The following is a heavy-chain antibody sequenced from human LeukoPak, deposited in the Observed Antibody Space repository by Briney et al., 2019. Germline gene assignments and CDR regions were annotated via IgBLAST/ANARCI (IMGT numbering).Heavy chain of an antibody. CDR3: ARDTRSYDTSGYYYFDY. D-gene: IGHD3-22*01. J-gene: IGHJ4*02. V-gene: IGHV4-59*01. CDR2: IYSDGTT. Sequence: SETLSLTCSVSGASTTSYYWNWIRQAPGKGLEWIGYIYSDGTTSYSPSLRSRVTISIDTSRNQFSLKLSSVAAADAAVYYCARDTRSYDTSGYYYFDYWGQGALVTVSS. CDR1: GASTTSYY.